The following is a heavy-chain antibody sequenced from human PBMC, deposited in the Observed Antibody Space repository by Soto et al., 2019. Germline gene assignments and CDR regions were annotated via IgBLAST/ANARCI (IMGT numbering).Heavy chain of an antibody. CDR3: ARDQDYDYIWGSSFDY. CDR2: IIPILGIA. V-gene: IGHV1-69*08. Sequence: QVQLVQSGAEVQKPGSSVKVSCKASGGTFSSYTISWVRQAPGQGLEWMGRIIPILGIANYAQKFQGRVTITADKSTSTAYMELSSLRSEDTAVYYCARDQDYDYIWGSSFDYWGQGTLVTVSS. D-gene: IGHD3-16*01. CDR1: GGTFSSYT. J-gene: IGHJ4*02.